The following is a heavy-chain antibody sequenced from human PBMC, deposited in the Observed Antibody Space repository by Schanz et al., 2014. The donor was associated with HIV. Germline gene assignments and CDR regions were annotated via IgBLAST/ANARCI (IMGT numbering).Heavy chain of an antibody. CDR1: GYTFTSQY. J-gene: IGHJ4*02. CDR2: INPYDGST. D-gene: IGHD3-9*01. CDR3: ARGDILTGLYPYYXDS. Sequence: QVQLVQSGAEVKKPGASVKVSCKASGYTFTSQYMHWVRQAPGQGLEWMGLINPYDGSTSNAQKFQGRVTMTRDTSTSTVYMQLSSLTSDDTAVYYCARGDILTGLYPYYXDSWGQGTLVTVSS. V-gene: IGHV1-46*01.